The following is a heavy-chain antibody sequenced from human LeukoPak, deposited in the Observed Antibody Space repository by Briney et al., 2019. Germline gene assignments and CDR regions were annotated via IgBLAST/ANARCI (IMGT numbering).Heavy chain of an antibody. CDR2: IYYSGST. D-gene: IGHD3-3*01. CDR3: ARAQRDFWSGYSSPIDY. V-gene: IGHV4-31*03. J-gene: IGHJ4*02. Sequence: PSETLSLTCTVSGGSISSGGYYWSWIRQHPGKGLEWIGYIYYSGSTYCNPSLKSRVTISVDTSKNQFSLKLSSVTAADTAVYYCARAQRDFWSGYSSPIDYWGQGTLVTVSS. CDR1: GGSISSGGYY.